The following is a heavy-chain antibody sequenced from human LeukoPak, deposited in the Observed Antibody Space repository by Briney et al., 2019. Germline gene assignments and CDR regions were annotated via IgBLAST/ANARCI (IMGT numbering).Heavy chain of an antibody. CDR1: GYTFTTYA. CDR3: AKDLDSAAFDI. V-gene: IGHV7-4-1*02. CDR2: IRTNTGSP. J-gene: IGHJ3*02. D-gene: IGHD2-15*01. Sequence: ASVKVSCRASGYTFTTYAINWVRQAPGQGFEYMGWIRTNTGSPTYAQGFTRRFVFSLDTSVNTAYLQISSLKAEDTAVYYCAKDLDSAAFDIWGQGTMVTVSS.